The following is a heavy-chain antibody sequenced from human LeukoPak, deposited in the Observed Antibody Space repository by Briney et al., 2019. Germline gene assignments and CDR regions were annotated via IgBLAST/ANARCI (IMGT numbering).Heavy chain of an antibody. CDR3: ARGEAMIVVVTPVGAFDI. Sequence: GGSLRLSCAASGFTFSSYAMHWVRQAPGKGLEWVAVISYDGSNKYYADSVKGRFTISRDNSKNTLYLQMNSLRAEDTAVYYCARGEAMIVVVTPVGAFDIWGQGTMVTVSS. J-gene: IGHJ3*02. V-gene: IGHV3-30-3*01. D-gene: IGHD3-22*01. CDR1: GFTFSSYA. CDR2: ISYDGSNK.